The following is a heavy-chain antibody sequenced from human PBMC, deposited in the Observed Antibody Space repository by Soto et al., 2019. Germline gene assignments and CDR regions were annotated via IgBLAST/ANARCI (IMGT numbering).Heavy chain of an antibody. V-gene: IGHV3-30*03. D-gene: IGHD3-22*01. J-gene: IGHJ3*02. CDR1: GFTFSSYG. CDR3: ARDFQEDTYYYDSSGSPAFDI. CDR2: ISYDGSNK. Sequence: PGGSLRLSCAASGFTFSSYGMHWVRQAPGKGLEWVAVISYDGSNKYYADSVKGRFTISRDNSKNTLYLQMNSLRAEDTAVYYCARDFQEDTYYYDSSGSPAFDIWGQGTMVTVSS.